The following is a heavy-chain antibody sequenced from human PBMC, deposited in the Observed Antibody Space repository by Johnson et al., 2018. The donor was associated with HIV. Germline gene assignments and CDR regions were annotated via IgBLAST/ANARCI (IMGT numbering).Heavy chain of an antibody. Sequence: VQLVESGGGLVRPGGSLRLSCVASGFSFIDYAMIWVSQAPGTGLEWVSFISGGEDDTYYADSVKGRFTISRDNSKTTLYLQMNSLRDEDTAVYYCANSLLLDAFNIWGQGTMVTVSS. CDR2: ISGGEDDT. CDR1: GFSFIDYA. V-gene: IGHV3-23*04. J-gene: IGHJ3*02. CDR3: ANSLLLDAFNI.